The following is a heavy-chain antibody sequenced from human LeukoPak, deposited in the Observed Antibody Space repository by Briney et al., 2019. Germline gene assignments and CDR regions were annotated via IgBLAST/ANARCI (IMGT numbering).Heavy chain of an antibody. V-gene: IGHV3-23*01. CDR1: GLTFSSHG. Sequence: GGSLRLSCAASGLTFSSHGMCWVRQAPGRGLEWVSSISIGGDTTYSDSVKGRFTISRDNSKNTLYLQLDSLRAEDTAIYYCAKEIRPNDCWGQGTLVTVSS. CDR3: AKEIRPNDC. J-gene: IGHJ4*02. CDR2: ISIGGDTT. D-gene: IGHD4-17*01.